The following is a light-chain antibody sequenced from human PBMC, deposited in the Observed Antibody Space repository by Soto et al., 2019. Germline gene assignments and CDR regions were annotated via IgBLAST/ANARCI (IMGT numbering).Light chain of an antibody. CDR3: QQYDNWPQT. CDR1: QSLRST. J-gene: IGKJ1*01. CDR2: GAS. V-gene: IGKV3-15*01. Sequence: EIVLTQSPRTLSLSLVERATLSFRASQSLRSTSLAWYQQKPGQAPRLLIYGASTRATGIPARFSGTGSGTDFTLTVSSLQSEDFAVYYCQQYDNWPQTFGQGTKVDIK.